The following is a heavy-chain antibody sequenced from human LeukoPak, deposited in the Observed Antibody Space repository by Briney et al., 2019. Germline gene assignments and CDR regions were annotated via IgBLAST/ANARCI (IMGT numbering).Heavy chain of an antibody. D-gene: IGHD2-21*02. CDR3: ASSAYCGGDCYHYYYYYMDV. V-gene: IGHV4-4*02. J-gene: IGHJ6*03. CDR2: INHSGST. CDR1: GGSISSSNW. Sequence: SETLSLTCAVSGGSISSSNWWSWVRQPPGKGLEWIGEINHSGSTNYNPSLKSRVTISVDTSKNQFSLKLSSVTAADTAVYYCASSAYCGGDCYHYYYYYMDVWGKGTTVTVSS.